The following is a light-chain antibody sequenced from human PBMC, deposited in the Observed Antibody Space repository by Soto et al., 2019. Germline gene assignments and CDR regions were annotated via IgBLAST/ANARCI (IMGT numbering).Light chain of an antibody. CDR3: FSYGGSFPYV. J-gene: IGLJ1*01. V-gene: IGLV2-11*01. CDR1: SSDVGGYDY. Sequence: QSVLTQPPSVSGSPGQSVTISCTGTSSDVGGYDYVSWYQQHPGKAPKLLIYDVTKRPSGVPDRFSGSKSGNTASLTIPGLQAEDEADFFCFSYGGSFPYVFGTGIKVTVL. CDR2: DVT.